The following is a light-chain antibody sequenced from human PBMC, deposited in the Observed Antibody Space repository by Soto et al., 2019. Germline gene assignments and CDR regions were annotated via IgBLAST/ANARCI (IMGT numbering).Light chain of an antibody. CDR2: GNS. CDR3: QSYDSSLSGWV. Sequence: QSVLTQPPSVSGAPGQRVPISCTGSSSNIGAGYDVQWYQQLPGTAPKLLIYGNSNRPSGVPDRFSGSKSGTSASLAITGLQAEDEADYYCQSYDSSLSGWVFGGGTKLTVL. J-gene: IGLJ3*02. CDR1: SSNIGAGYD. V-gene: IGLV1-40*01.